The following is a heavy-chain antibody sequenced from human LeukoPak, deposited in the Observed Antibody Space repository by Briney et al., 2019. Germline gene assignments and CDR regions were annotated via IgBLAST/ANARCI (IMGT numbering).Heavy chain of an antibody. CDR1: GFTFSSYA. V-gene: IGHV3-23*01. Sequence: QPGGSLRLSCAASGFTFSSYAMSWVRQAPGKGLEWVSAISGSGGSTYYADSVKGRLTISRDNSKNTPYLQMNSLRAEDTAVYYCAKDVFNIVATGGLSFDYWGQGTLVAVSS. D-gene: IGHD5-12*01. J-gene: IGHJ4*02. CDR2: ISGSGGST. CDR3: AKDVFNIVATGGLSFDY.